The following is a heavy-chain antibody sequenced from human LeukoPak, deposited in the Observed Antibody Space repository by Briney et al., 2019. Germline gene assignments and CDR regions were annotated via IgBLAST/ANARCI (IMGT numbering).Heavy chain of an antibody. V-gene: IGHV5-51*01. CDR1: GYSFTSYW. CDR3: ARRPLHSQNWLAP. J-gene: IGHJ5*02. CDR2: IFPGDSDT. Sequence: HGESLKISCKGSGYSFTSYWIAWVRQMPGKGLEWMGIIFPGDSDTRYSPSIQGQVTISVDRSISTAYLQWSSLKASDTAIYYCARRPLHSQNWLAPWGQGTLVTVSS.